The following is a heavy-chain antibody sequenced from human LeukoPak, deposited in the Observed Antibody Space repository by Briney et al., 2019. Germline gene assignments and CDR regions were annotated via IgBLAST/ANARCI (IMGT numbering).Heavy chain of an antibody. J-gene: IGHJ3*02. Sequence: GGSLRLSCAASGFTFSNAWMSWVRQAPGKGLEWVGRIKSKTDGGTTDYAAPVKGRFTISRDDSKNTLYLQMNSLKTEDTAVYYCSGQWLAYDAFDIWGQGTMVTVSS. CDR1: GFTFSNAW. V-gene: IGHV3-15*01. CDR2: IKSKTDGGTT. D-gene: IGHD6-19*01. CDR3: SGQWLAYDAFDI.